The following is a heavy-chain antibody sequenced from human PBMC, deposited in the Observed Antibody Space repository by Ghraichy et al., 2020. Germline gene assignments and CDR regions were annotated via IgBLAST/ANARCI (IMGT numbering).Heavy chain of an antibody. D-gene: IGHD3-22*01. V-gene: IGHV1-69*04. Sequence: SVKVSCKASGGTFSSYTISWVRQAPGQGLEWMGRIIPILGIANYAQKFQGRVTITADKSTSTAYMELSSLRSEDTAVYYCARDAYDSSGYYSTGHYWGQGTLVTVSS. CDR3: ARDAYDSSGYYSTGHY. J-gene: IGHJ4*02. CDR2: IIPILGIA. CDR1: GGTFSSYT.